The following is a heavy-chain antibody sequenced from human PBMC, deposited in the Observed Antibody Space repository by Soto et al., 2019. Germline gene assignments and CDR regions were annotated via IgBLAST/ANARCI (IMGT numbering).Heavy chain of an antibody. Sequence: GGSLRLSCAASGFTFSSYAMSWVRQAPGKGLEWVSAISGSGGSTYYADSVEGRLTISIDNSNNTPYLQRNSLRAEDTAVYYCANPPVGYCSGGSCYGGYYYGMDVWGQGTTVTVSS. V-gene: IGHV3-23*01. CDR2: ISGSGGST. J-gene: IGHJ6*02. CDR3: ANPPVGYCSGGSCYGGYYYGMDV. CDR1: GFTFSSYA. D-gene: IGHD2-15*01.